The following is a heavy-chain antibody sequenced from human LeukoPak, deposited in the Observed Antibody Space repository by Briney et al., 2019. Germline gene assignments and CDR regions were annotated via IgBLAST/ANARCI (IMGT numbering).Heavy chain of an antibody. Sequence: ASVKVSCKASGYTFTSYGISWVRQAPGQGLEWMGWISAYNGNTNYAQKLQGRVTMTTDTSTSTAYMELRSLRSDDTAVYYCARDPHFIVGAAPHYGMDVWGQGTTVTVSS. V-gene: IGHV1-18*01. J-gene: IGHJ6*02. CDR2: ISAYNGNT. CDR1: GYTFTSYG. D-gene: IGHD1-26*01. CDR3: ARDPHFIVGAAPHYGMDV.